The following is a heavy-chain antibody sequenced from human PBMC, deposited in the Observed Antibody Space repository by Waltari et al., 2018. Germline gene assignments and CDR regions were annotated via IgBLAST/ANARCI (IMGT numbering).Heavy chain of an antibody. Sequence: QVQLIQSGAEVKKPGASVRVSCKLSGYTLTQVSTHWVRQATGKGLEWMGGFDPEDGERIYAQTFQGRLIMNEDTSTDTADMELSSLRSEDTAIYYCATDREITMMGDSFDLWGQGTMVTVSS. CDR1: GYTLTQVS. CDR3: ATDREITMMGDSFDL. V-gene: IGHV1-24*01. J-gene: IGHJ3*01. D-gene: IGHD3-22*01. CDR2: FDPEDGER.